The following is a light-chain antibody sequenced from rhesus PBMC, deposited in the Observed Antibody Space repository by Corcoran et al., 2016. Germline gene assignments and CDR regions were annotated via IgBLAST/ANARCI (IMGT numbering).Light chain of an antibody. CDR3: QQYDNSPWT. CDR1: LRISNW. J-gene: IGKJ1*01. V-gene: IGKV1-69*01. Sequence: DIQMTQSPSSLSASAGDRVTITCRASLRISNWLAWYPQKPGKAPRLLIYRASHLETGVPSRFSGSGSGTDFTLTISSLQPEDIATYYCQQYDNSPWTFGQGTKVDFK. CDR2: RAS.